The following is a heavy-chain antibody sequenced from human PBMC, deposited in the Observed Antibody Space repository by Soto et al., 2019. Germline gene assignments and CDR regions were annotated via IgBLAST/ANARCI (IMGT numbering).Heavy chain of an antibody. CDR3: AKNGQPPYYYYGLDV. D-gene: IGHD2-8*01. CDR1: GYTFTRYG. V-gene: IGHV1-18*01. CDR2: ISGYNGDT. Sequence: QGHLVQSGAEVKKPGASVKVSCKASGYTFTRYGISWVRQAPGQGLEWMGWISGYNGDTNYAQNLQDRVTMTIDTSTNTAYMDLRSLTSDDTAVYYCAKNGQPPYYYYGLDVWGQGTTVTVSS. J-gene: IGHJ6*02.